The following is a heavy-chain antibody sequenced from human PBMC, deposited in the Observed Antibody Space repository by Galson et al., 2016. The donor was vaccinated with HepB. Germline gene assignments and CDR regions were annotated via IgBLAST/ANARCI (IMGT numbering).Heavy chain of an antibody. J-gene: IGHJ4*02. CDR1: GFTFSGCW. D-gene: IGHD3-3*01. CDR3: TRDRAQDWSGSFTGVYFDS. Sequence: SLRLSCAASGFTFSGCWMHWVRQPPGKGLEWVSRINGDGRSTTYADSVKGRFTISRDNAKSTVHLQMNSLRAEDTAIYYCTRDRAQDWSGSFTGVYFDSWGQGTLVTVSS. CDR2: INGDGRST. V-gene: IGHV3-74*03.